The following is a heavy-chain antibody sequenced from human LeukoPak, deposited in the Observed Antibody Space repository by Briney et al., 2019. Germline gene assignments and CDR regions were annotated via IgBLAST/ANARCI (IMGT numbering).Heavy chain of an antibody. CDR3: ARDRSRDCSSTSCYFDAFDI. CDR1: GFTFSSYA. D-gene: IGHD2-2*01. J-gene: IGHJ3*02. V-gene: IGHV3-66*02. CDR2: IYSGGFT. Sequence: QPGGSLRLSCAASGFTFSSYAMSWVRQAPGKGLEWVSVIYSGGFTYYADSVKGRFTISRDSSKNTLYLQMNSLRAEDTAVYYCARDRSRDCSSTSCYFDAFDIWGQGTMVTVSS.